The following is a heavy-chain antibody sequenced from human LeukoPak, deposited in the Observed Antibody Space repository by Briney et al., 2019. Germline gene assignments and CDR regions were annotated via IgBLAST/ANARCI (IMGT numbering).Heavy chain of an antibody. CDR2: IKQDGSET. CDR3: VREGFYFFDF. Sequence: GRSLRLSCAASGFTFTNNFMSWVRQVPRKGLEWVANIKQDGSETTYADSVRGRFTIFRDNAKDSVYLQMNSLRAEDSATYYCVREGFYFFDFWGQGTLVTVSS. J-gene: IGHJ4*01. V-gene: IGHV3-7*01. CDR1: GFTFTNNF.